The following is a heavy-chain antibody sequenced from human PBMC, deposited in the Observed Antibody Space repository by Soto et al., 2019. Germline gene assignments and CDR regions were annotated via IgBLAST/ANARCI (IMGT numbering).Heavy chain of an antibody. CDR1: GYTFTDYG. Sequence: QVPLVQSGADVKQPGASVRVSCKASGYTFTDYGITWVRQAPGQGLEWMGWISAKNGDTNLAQKFRGRVTLTTDTSTGTAYMDLRSLTPDDTAVYYCARDPPETPSDYWGQGTLVTVSS. CDR3: ARDPPETPSDY. J-gene: IGHJ4*02. CDR2: ISAKNGDT. V-gene: IGHV1-18*01.